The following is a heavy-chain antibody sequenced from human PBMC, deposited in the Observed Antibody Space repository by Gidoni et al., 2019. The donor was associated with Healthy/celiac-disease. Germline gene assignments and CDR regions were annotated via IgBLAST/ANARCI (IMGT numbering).Heavy chain of an antibody. CDR3: ARTDGSGSYPVDY. CDR1: CGSISSGSYY. CDR2: IYTIGST. V-gene: IGHV4-61*02. J-gene: IGHJ4*02. Sequence: QVQLQASGPRLLKPSQTLSLTFTFSCGSISSGSYYWSWIRQPAGKGLEWIGRIYTIGSTNYNPSRKSRVTMSVDTSKNQFSLKLSSVTAADTAVYYCARTDGSGSYPVDYWGQGTLVTVSS. D-gene: IGHD3-10*01.